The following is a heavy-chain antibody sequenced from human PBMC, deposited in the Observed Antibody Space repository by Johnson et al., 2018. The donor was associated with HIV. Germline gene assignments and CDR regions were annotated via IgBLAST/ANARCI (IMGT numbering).Heavy chain of an antibody. J-gene: IGHJ3*02. D-gene: IGHD2-15*01. Sequence: QVQLVESGGGVVQPGGSLRLSCAGSGFTFSSYGIHWVRQAPDKGLEWVAYIQYDGSNKYYADSVKGRFSISRDNSKNTLYLQMNSLRAEDTAVYYCARSKDCSGGSCPDGFDIWGQGTMVIVSS. CDR1: GFTFSSYG. CDR2: IQYDGSNK. CDR3: ARSKDCSGGSCPDGFDI. V-gene: IGHV3-30*02.